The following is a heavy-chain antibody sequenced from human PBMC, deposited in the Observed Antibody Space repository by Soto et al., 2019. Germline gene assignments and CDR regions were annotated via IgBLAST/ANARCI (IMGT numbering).Heavy chain of an antibody. CDR1: GFSISGDNW. CDR2: VSHTGFS. J-gene: IGHJ4*02. D-gene: IGHD2-8*02. Sequence: HVQLRESGPGLVKPSDTLSLTCAVSGFSISGDNWWGWIRQAPGKGLEWIVYVSHTGFSHYNPSLESRVTMSVDTSKNLFSLKLTSVTAVDTAVYYCVKKTGGYRPFDDWGQGPLVTVSS. V-gene: IGHV4-28*01. CDR3: VKKTGGYRPFDD.